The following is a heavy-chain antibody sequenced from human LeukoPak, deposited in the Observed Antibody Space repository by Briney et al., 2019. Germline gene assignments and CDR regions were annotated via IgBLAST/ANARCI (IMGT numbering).Heavy chain of an antibody. Sequence: GALRLSCAASGFTFSSYAMHWVRQAPGKGLEWVAVISYDGSNKYYADSVKGRFTISRDNSKNTLYLQMSSLRAEDTAVYYCARDLSWQWLVQYYYYGMDVWGQGTTVTVSS. J-gene: IGHJ6*02. CDR3: ARDLSWQWLVQYYYYGMDV. D-gene: IGHD6-19*01. CDR1: GFTFSSYA. V-gene: IGHV3-30-3*01. CDR2: ISYDGSNK.